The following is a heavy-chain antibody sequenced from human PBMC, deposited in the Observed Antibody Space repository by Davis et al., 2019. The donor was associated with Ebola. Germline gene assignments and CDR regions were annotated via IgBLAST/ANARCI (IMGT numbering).Heavy chain of an antibody. V-gene: IGHV4-30-2*01. CDR2: IYHSGST. D-gene: IGHD2-15*01. J-gene: IGHJ2*01. CDR3: ARDHAVAASRYWYFDL. CDR1: GGSISSGGYS. Sequence: LRLSCAVSGGSISSGGYSWSWIRQPPGKGLEWIGYIYHSGSTYYNPSLKSRVTISVDTSKNQFSLKLSSVTAADTAVYYCARDHAVAASRYWYFDLWGRGTLVTVSS.